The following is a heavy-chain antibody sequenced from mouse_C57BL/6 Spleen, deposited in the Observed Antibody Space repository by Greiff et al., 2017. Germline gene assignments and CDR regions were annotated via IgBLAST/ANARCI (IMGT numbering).Heavy chain of an antibody. CDR1: GFTIKNYY. CDR2: IDPANGYT. V-gene: IGHV14-3*01. Sequence: EVQLQQSVAELVRPGASVKLSCTASGFTIKNYYMHWVKQRPEQGLEWIGRIDPANGYTKYAPKFQGKATLTADTSSNTAYLQRSSLTSEDTAIYYCAHYEGYYAWFAYWGERALVTVSA. J-gene: IGHJ3*01. D-gene: IGHD2-3*01. CDR3: AHYEGYYAWFAY.